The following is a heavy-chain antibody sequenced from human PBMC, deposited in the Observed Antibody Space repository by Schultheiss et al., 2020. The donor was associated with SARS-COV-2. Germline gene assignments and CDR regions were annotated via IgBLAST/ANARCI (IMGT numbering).Heavy chain of an antibody. CDR3: ARDGMAVTKIWYFDL. CDR1: GYTFTGYY. Sequence: ASVKVSCKASGYTFTGYYMHWVRQAPGQGLEWMGWINPNSGGTNYAQKFQGRVTMTRNTSISTAYMELSSLRSEDTAVYYCARDGMAVTKIWYFDLWGRGTLVTVSS. J-gene: IGHJ2*01. CDR2: INPNSGGT. V-gene: IGHV1-2*02. D-gene: IGHD4-17*01.